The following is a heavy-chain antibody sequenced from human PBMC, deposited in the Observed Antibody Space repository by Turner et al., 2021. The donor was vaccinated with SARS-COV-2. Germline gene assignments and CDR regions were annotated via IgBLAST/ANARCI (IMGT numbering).Heavy chain of an antibody. CDR3: ATCRDGYNWGAFHI. V-gene: IGHV1-24*01. D-gene: IGHD5-12*01. Sequence: QVQLVQSGAEVKKPGASVKVSCKVSGYTLTKLSMHWVRQAPGKGLEWMVGFDPEYGETIYAQKFQCRVTMTEDTSADTAYMELSSPRSEDTAVYYCATCRDGYNWGAFHIWGQGTMVTVPS. J-gene: IGHJ3*02. CDR1: GYTLTKLS. CDR2: FDPEYGET.